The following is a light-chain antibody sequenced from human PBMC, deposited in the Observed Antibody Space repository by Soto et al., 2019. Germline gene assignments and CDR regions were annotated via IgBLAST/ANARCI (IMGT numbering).Light chain of an antibody. V-gene: IGKV3-20*01. CDR3: QQYGTSPPNT. CDR1: QSVTSSH. CDR2: DAS. Sequence: ESVLTQSPGTLSLSPGERATLSCRASQSVTSSHLAWYQQKPGQAPRLLIYDASSRATGIPDRFSGSGSGTHFTLTISRLEPEDFAVYYCQQYGTSPPNTFGQGTKLEIK. J-gene: IGKJ2*01.